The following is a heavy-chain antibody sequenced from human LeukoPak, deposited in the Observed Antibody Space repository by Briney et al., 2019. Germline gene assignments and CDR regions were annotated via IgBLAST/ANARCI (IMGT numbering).Heavy chain of an antibody. CDR3: ARAGRGSRSSWFDP. V-gene: IGHV1-8*03. Sequence: APVKVSCKASGYSFTNYDINWVRQATGQGLEWMGWMNPKSGDTGYSQKFQGRVFITRDTSINTAYMELSSLGSDDTAVYYCARAGRGSRSSWFDPWGQGTLVIVSS. CDR2: MNPKSGDT. J-gene: IGHJ5*02. CDR1: GYSFTNYD. D-gene: IGHD3-10*01.